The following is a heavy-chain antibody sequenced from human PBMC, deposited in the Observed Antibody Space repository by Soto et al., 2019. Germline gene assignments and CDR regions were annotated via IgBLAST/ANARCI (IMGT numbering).Heavy chain of an antibody. CDR3: AKVGCSSTSCSTFFDY. J-gene: IGHJ4*02. CDR2: ISGSGGST. Sequence: EGQLVESGGGLVQPGGSLRLSCAASGFTVSSHSMNWVRQAPGKGLEWVSAISGSGGSTYYADSVKGRFTISRDNSKNTLYLQMTSLRAEDTAVYYCAKVGCSSTSCSTFFDYWGQGTLVTVSS. CDR1: GFTVSSHS. V-gene: IGHV3-23*04. D-gene: IGHD2-2*01.